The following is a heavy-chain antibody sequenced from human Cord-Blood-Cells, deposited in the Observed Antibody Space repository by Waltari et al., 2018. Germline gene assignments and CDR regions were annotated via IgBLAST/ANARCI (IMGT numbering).Heavy chain of an antibody. CDR1: GLTFSSYG. Sequence: QVQLVESGGGVVQPGRSLRFSCPASGLTFSSYGMHRVRLAPGKGLEWVAVISYDGSNKYYADSVKGRFTISRDNSKNTLYLQMNSLRAEDTAVYYCAKDWGALAPYWGQGTLVTVSS. D-gene: IGHD3-16*01. CDR3: AKDWGALAPY. V-gene: IGHV3-30*18. CDR2: ISYDGSNK. J-gene: IGHJ4*02.